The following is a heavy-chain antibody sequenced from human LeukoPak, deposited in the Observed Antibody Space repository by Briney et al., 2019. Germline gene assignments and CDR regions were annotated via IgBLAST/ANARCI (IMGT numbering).Heavy chain of an antibody. D-gene: IGHD6-6*01. V-gene: IGHV4-39*07. CDR1: GGSISSSSYY. CDR3: ARGVARSSKFHFSYYFDY. J-gene: IGHJ4*02. Sequence: ASETLSLTCTVSGGSISSSSYYWGWIRQPPGKGLEWIGIIYYTGSTYYSPSLKSRVTISVDTSKNQFSLKLSSVTAADTAVYYCARGVARSSKFHFSYYFDYWGQGTLVTVSS. CDR2: IYYTGST.